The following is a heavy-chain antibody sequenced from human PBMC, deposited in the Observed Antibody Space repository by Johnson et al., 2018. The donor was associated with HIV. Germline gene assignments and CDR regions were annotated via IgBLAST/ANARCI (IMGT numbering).Heavy chain of an antibody. D-gene: IGHD6-6*01. J-gene: IGHJ3*01. CDR2: ISYDGSNK. Sequence: VQLVESGGGLVQPGGSLRLSCAASGFTFSSYGMHWVRQAPGKGLEWVAVISYDGSNKYYADSVKGRFTISRDNSKNTLYLQMNSLRADDTAVYYCASEVEYSTLGGVWGQGTVVTVSS. V-gene: IGHV3-30*03. CDR3: ASEVEYSTLGGV. CDR1: GFTFSSYG.